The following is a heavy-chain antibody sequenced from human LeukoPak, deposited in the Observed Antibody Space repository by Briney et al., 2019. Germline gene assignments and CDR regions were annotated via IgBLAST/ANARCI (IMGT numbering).Heavy chain of an antibody. J-gene: IGHJ4*02. CDR2: ISGSGGST. Sequence: GGSLRLSCAASGLTFSSFAMSWVRQAPGKGLEWVSVISGSGGSTYYADSVKGRFTISRDNSKNTLYLQTNSLRAEDTAVYHCAKCPNYGDCLYFDYWGQGILVTVSS. CDR3: AKCPNYGDCLYFDY. CDR1: GLTFSSFA. D-gene: IGHD4-17*01. V-gene: IGHV3-23*01.